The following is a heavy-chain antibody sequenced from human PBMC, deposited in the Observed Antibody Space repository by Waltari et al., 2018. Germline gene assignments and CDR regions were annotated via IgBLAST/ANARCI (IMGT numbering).Heavy chain of an antibody. CDR1: GGPFISYT. V-gene: IGHV1-69*02. CDR3: ARGPYYDFWSGYYGWFDP. Sequence: QVQLVQSRAEVKKPGSSVKFSCKASGGPFISYTIRCVLPAPGQRLEWMGRSSPILGIGNYAQKVQGRVTITAEKSTSTAYMELSSLRSEDTAVYYCARGPYYDFWSGYYGWFDPWGQGTLVTVSS. CDR2: SSPILGIG. J-gene: IGHJ5*02. D-gene: IGHD3-3*01.